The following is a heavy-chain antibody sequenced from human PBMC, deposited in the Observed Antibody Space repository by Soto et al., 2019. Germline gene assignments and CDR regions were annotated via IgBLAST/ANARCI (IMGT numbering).Heavy chain of an antibody. Sequence: PGGSLRLSCAASAISFNTYGVTWVRQAPGKGLEWVSTVTVTGGSTYYADSVKGRFTISRDRSNYTVSLLLNSLRVEDTAIYYCARQKSPEGWFDPWGQGTLVTAPQ. V-gene: IGHV3-23*01. CDR2: VTVTGGST. CDR3: ARQKSPEGWFDP. CDR1: AISFNTYG. J-gene: IGHJ5*02.